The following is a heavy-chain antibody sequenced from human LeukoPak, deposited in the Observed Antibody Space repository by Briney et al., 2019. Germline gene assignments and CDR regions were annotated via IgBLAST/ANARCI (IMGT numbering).Heavy chain of an antibody. CDR2: INPNSGGT. Sequence: ASVKVSCKASGYTFTGYYMHWVRQAPGQGLEWMGWINPNSGGTNYAQKFQGWVTMTRDTSISTAYMELSRLRSDDTAIYYCARSGSYLYYFDYWGQGTLVTVSS. V-gene: IGHV1-2*04. D-gene: IGHD1-26*01. CDR1: GYTFTGYY. J-gene: IGHJ4*02. CDR3: ARSGSYLYYFDY.